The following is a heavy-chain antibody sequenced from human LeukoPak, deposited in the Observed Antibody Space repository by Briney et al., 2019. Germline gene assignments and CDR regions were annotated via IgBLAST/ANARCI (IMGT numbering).Heavy chain of an antibody. V-gene: IGHV3-53*01. CDR1: GFTASSST. Sequence: PGGPLRLSCAGSGFTASSSTMSWVRKPPGKGLEWFPNFYSDALDGITNYADSVKGRLTISRDNSQNTLYLQMNSLRVEDTATYYCAREIGGGHHYFEHWGQGTVVTVSS. CDR2: FYSDALDGIT. D-gene: IGHD1-26*01. CDR3: AREIGGGHHYFEH. J-gene: IGHJ4*02.